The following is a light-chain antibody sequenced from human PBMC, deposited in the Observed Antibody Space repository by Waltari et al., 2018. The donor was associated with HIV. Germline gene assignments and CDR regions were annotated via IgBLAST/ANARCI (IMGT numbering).Light chain of an antibody. Sequence: EIVLTQSPGTLSLSPGERASQSVSSSYLAWYQQKPGQAPRLLIYGASSRATGIPDRFSGSGSGTDFTLTISRLEPEDFAVFYCQQYGRSLTFGGGTKVEIK. CDR2: GAS. CDR3: QQYGRSLT. J-gene: IGKJ4*01. V-gene: IGKV3-20*01. CDR1: QSVSSSY.